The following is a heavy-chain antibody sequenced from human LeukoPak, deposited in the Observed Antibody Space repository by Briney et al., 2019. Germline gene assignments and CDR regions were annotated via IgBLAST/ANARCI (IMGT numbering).Heavy chain of an antibody. CDR3: ARGGATTVNPYYFDY. CDR2: IFYSGST. Sequence: SETLSLTCTVSGGSISNSSYYWGWIRQPPGKGLEWIASIFYSGSTYYNPSLKSRVTMSVDTSKNQFSLKLSSVTAADTAVYYCARGGATTVNPYYFDYWGQGTLVTVSS. V-gene: IGHV4-39*07. CDR1: GGSISNSSYY. J-gene: IGHJ4*02. D-gene: IGHD4-17*01.